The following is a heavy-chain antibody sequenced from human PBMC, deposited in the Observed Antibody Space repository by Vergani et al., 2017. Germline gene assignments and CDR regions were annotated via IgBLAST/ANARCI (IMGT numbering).Heavy chain of an antibody. Sequence: QLQLQESGPGLVTPSETLSLTCTVSGGSISSSSYYWGWIRQPPGKGRGWIGSIYYSGSTYYNPSRKSRVTISVETSKNQFSLKLSSVTAADTAVYYCARPLGYCSSTSCSWYFDLWGRGTLVTVSS. CDR2: IYYSGST. D-gene: IGHD2-2*01. J-gene: IGHJ2*01. V-gene: IGHV4-39*01. CDR1: GGSISSSSYY. CDR3: ARPLGYCSSTSCSWYFDL.